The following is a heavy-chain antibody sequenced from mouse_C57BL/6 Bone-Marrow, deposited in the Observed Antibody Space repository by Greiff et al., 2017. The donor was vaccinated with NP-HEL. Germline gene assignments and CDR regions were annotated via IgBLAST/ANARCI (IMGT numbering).Heavy chain of an antibody. V-gene: IGHV1-50*01. CDR3: EREDWGSPFAY. Sequence: IQLQQPGAELVKPGASVKLSCKASGYTFTSYWMQWVKQRPGQGLEWIGEIDPSDSYTNYNQKFKGKATLTVDTSSSTAYMQLSSLTSEDSAVYYCEREDWGSPFAYRGQGTLVTVSA. CDR2: IDPSDSYT. CDR1: GYTFTSYW. J-gene: IGHJ3*01. D-gene: IGHD6-2*01.